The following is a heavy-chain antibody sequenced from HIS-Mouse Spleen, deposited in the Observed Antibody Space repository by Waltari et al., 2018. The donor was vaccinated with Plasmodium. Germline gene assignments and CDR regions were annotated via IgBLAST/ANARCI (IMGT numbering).Heavy chain of an antibody. CDR3: ARGMKSSSSAFDI. CDR1: GFTVSSNY. V-gene: IGHV3-53*01. J-gene: IGHJ3*02. Sequence: EVQLVESGGGLIQPGGSLRLSCAASGFTVSSNYMSWVRQAPGKGLEWGSVIYSGGRTYDADSGKGRFTISRDNSKNTLYLQMNSLRAEDTAVYYCARGMKSSSSAFDIWGQGTMVTVSS. CDR2: IYSGGRT. D-gene: IGHD6-6*01.